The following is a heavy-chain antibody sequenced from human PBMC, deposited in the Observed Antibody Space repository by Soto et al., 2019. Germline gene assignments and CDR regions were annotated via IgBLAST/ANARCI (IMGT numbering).Heavy chain of an antibody. CDR2: IYYSGST. CDR3: ASLHVDTAMGHPHFDY. D-gene: IGHD5-18*01. V-gene: IGHV4-31*03. Sequence: LRLSCTVSGGSISSGGYYWSWIRQHPGKGLEWIGYIYYSGSTYYNPSLKSRVTISVDTSKNQFSLKLSSVTAADTAVYYCASLHVDTAMGHPHFDYWGQGTLVTVSS. CDR1: GGSISSGGYY. J-gene: IGHJ4*02.